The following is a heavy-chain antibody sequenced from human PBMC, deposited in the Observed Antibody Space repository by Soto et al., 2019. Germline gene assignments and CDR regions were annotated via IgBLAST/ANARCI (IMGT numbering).Heavy chain of an antibody. CDR1: GYTFINFD. CDR2: MNPGSGKT. D-gene: IGHD6-13*01. V-gene: IGHV1-8*02. J-gene: IGHJ5*02. Sequence: ASVKVSCKASGYTFINFDISWVRQAAGQGLEWLGWMNPGSGKTGYASKFQGRVAMTRDASTGTSHLELSSLTSDDTAVYYCARMASAGTLNWFDPWGQGTLVTSPQ. CDR3: ARMASAGTLNWFDP.